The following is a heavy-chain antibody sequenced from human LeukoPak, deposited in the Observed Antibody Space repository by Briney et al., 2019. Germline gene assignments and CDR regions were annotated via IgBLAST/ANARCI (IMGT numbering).Heavy chain of an antibody. CDR2: ISYDGSNK. V-gene: IGHV3-30*04. D-gene: IGHD6-13*01. CDR3: ARPPGVWAAAGTGWFDP. Sequence: VGSLRLSCAASGFTLSSYAMHWVRQAPGKGLEWVAVISYDGSNKYYADSVKGRFTISRDNSKNTLYLQMNSLRAEDTAVYYCARPPGVWAAAGTGWFDPWGQGTLVTVSS. J-gene: IGHJ5*02. CDR1: GFTLSSYA.